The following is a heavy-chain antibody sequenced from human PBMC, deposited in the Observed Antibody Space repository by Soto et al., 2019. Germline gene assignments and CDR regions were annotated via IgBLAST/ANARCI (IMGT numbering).Heavy chain of an antibody. CDR1: GFTFSSYC. CDR2: ISYDGSNR. Sequence: QVQLVESGGGVVQPGRSLRLSCAASGFTFSSYCIQWVRQAPGKGLEWVAVISYDGSNRYYAYSVKGRITIARDNSKNTLYLQMNSLRAEDTAVYYCAKGGYYDSSGYWGWRDYWGQGTLVTVSS. V-gene: IGHV3-30*18. J-gene: IGHJ4*02. D-gene: IGHD3-22*01. CDR3: AKGGYYDSSGYWGWRDY.